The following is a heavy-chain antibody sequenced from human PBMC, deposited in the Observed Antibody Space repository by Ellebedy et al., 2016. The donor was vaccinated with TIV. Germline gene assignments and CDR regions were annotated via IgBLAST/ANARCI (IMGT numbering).Heavy chain of an antibody. V-gene: IGHV1-18*01. CDR1: GYTFTSYG. CDR2: ISAYNGNT. CDR3: ASSPPGRDSSGYVDWYFDL. J-gene: IGHJ2*01. Sequence: AASVKVSCKASGYTFTSYGISWVRQAPGQGLEGMGWISAYNGNTNYAQKLQGRVTMTTDTSTSTAYMELRSLRSDDTAVYYCASSPPGRDSSGYVDWYFDLWGRGTLVTVSS. D-gene: IGHD3-22*01.